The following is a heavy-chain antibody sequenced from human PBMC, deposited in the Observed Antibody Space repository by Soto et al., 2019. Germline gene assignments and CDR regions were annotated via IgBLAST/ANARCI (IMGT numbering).Heavy chain of an antibody. CDR3: ARYTERLYCSSTSCYDAFDI. V-gene: IGHV1-2*04. D-gene: IGHD2-2*01. CDR2: IHPNSGGT. Sequence: ASVKVSCKASGYTFTGYYMHWVRQAPGQGLEWMGWIHPNSGGTNYAQKFQGWVTMNRDTSSSTANMELSRLRSDDTAVYYCARYTERLYCSSTSCYDAFDIWGQGTMVTVSS. J-gene: IGHJ3*02. CDR1: GYTFTGYY.